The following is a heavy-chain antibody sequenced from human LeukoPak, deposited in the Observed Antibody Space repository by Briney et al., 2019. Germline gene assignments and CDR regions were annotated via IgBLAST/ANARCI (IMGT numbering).Heavy chain of an antibody. V-gene: IGHV4-59*01. CDR1: GASINDYY. CDR2: VYHTGTS. Sequence: SETLSLTCTVSGASINDYYWTWIRQPPGKGLEWIGYVYHTGTSGYHPSLKSRVAMSLDTSKNQVSLKLRSVTAADTAVYFCTRVVNGGHFDYWGQGTLVTVSS. J-gene: IGHJ4*02. CDR3: TRVVNGGHFDY. D-gene: IGHD2-8*01.